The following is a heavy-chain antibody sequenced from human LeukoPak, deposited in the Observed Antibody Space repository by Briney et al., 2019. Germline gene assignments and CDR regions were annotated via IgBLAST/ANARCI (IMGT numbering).Heavy chain of an antibody. J-gene: IGHJ5*02. V-gene: IGHV3-23*01. CDR2: ISGSGGST. CDR3: AKVVAAGENWFDP. Sequence: GRSLRLSCAASGFTFSSYGTHWVRQAPGKGLEWVSAISGSGGSTYYADSVKGRFTISRDNSKNTLYLQMNSLRAEDTAVYYCAKVVAAGENWFDPWGQGTLVTVSS. D-gene: IGHD2-15*01. CDR1: GFTFSSYG.